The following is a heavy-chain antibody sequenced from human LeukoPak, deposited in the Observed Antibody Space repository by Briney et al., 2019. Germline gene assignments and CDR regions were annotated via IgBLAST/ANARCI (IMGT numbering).Heavy chain of an antibody. CDR2: ISGSGGST. V-gene: IGHV3-23*01. CDR3: AKDIVVVVAATPDWYFDY. J-gene: IGHJ4*02. D-gene: IGHD2-15*01. Sequence: GGSLRLSCAASGFTFSSYAMSRVRQAPGKGLEWVSAISGSGGSTYYADSVKGRFTISRDNSKNTLYLQMNSLRAEDTAVYYCAKDIVVVVAATPDWYFDYWGQGTLVTVSS. CDR1: GFTFSSYA.